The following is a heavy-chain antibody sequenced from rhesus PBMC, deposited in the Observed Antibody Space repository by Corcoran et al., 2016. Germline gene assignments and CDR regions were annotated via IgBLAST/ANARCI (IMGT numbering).Heavy chain of an antibody. D-gene: IGHD4-23*01. CDR3: ARDGEYSNYVRYWYFDL. V-gene: IGHV4S10*01. CDR2: IYDSSTST. J-gene: IGHJ2*01. CDR1: GGSISDSYR. Sequence: QVQLQESGPGVVKPSETLSLTCAVSGGSISDSYRWSWIRQPPGKGLEWIGYIYDSSTSTNYNPSLKSRVTSAKDTSKNQFSLKLSSVTAADTAVYYCARDGEYSNYVRYWYFDLWGPGTPITISS.